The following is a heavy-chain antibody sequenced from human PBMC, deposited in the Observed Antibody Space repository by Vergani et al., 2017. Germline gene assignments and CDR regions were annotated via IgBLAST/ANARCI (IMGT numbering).Heavy chain of an antibody. V-gene: IGHV3-21*01. D-gene: IGHD3-3*01. J-gene: IGHJ6*03. Sequence: LVESGGGVVQPGRSLTLTCSASGFTFSSYSMNWVRQAPGKGLEWVSSISSSSSYIYYADSVKGRFTISRDNAKNSLYLQMNSLRAEDTAVYYCARAGGEITINYYYYYMDVWGKGTTVTVSS. CDR3: ARAGGEITINYYYYYMDV. CDR1: GFTFSSYS. CDR2: ISSSSSYI.